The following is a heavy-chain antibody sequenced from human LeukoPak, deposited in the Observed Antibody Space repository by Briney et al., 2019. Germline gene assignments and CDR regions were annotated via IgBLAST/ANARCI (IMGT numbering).Heavy chain of an antibody. D-gene: IGHD3-22*01. CDR2: ISGSGGST. Sequence: GGSLRLSCAASGFTFSSYAMSWVRQAPGKGLEWVSAISGSGGSTYYADSVKGRFTISRDNSKNTLYLQMNSLRAEDTALYYCAKGIYNSGYYPYDYWGQGTLVTVSS. V-gene: IGHV3-23*01. CDR1: GFTFSSYA. J-gene: IGHJ4*02. CDR3: AKGIYNSGYYPYDY.